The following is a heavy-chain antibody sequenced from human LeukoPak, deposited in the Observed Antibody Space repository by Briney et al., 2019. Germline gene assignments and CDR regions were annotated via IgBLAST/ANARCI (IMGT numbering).Heavy chain of an antibody. J-gene: IGHJ4*02. Sequence: ASVKVSCKASGGTFSSYAISWVRQAPGQGLEWIGGIIPIFGTANYAQKFQGRVTITADESTSTAYMELSSLRSEDTAVYYCARDPTDTYYDILTGYYGNGFDYWGQGTLVTVSS. V-gene: IGHV1-69*01. CDR2: IIPIFGTA. CDR3: ARDPTDTYYDILTGYYGNGFDY. CDR1: GGTFSSYA. D-gene: IGHD3-9*01.